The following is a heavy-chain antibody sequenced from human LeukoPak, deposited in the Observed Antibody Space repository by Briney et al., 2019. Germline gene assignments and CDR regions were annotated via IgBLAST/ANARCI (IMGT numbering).Heavy chain of an antibody. CDR3: ARRTSASSKIDY. CDR1: GGSFSGYY. Sequence: SETLSLTCAVYGGSFSGYYWAWIRQPPGQGLEWIANIYYSGSSYYNPSLKSRVTISVDTSKNEFSLRMSSVTAADTAVYYCARRTSASSKIDYWGQGTLVTVSS. J-gene: IGHJ4*02. D-gene: IGHD3-10*01. CDR2: IYYSGSS. V-gene: IGHV4-34*01.